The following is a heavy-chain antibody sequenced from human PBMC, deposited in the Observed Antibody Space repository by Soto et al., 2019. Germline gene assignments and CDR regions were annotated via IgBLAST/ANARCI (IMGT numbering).Heavy chain of an antibody. CDR2: INSDGSST. D-gene: IGHD2-15*01. CDR3: VRTSLVVAAATREDY. J-gene: IGHJ4*02. V-gene: IGHV3-74*01. CDR1: GFTFSSYW. Sequence: EVQLVESGGGLVQPGGSLRLSCAAYGFTFSSYWMHWVRQAPGKGLVWVSRINSDGSSTSYADAVKGRFTISRDNANNTLYLQMNCLRAEDTAVYYCVRTSLVVAAATREDYWGQGTLVTVSS.